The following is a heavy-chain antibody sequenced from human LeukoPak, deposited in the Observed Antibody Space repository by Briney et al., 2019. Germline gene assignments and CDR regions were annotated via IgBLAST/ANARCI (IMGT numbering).Heavy chain of an antibody. V-gene: IGHV4-59*08. CDR2: ISYSGST. CDR1: GGSISSYY. J-gene: IGHJ3*02. D-gene: IGHD3-9*01. Sequence: PSDTLYLTCNVSGGSISSYYWSWIRQPPGQGLEWIGYISYSGSTNYNPSLKSRVTISIDTSKNQFSLKLRSVTAADTAIYYCARQGYDILTGYIDAFDIWGQGTMVTVSS. CDR3: ARQGYDILTGYIDAFDI.